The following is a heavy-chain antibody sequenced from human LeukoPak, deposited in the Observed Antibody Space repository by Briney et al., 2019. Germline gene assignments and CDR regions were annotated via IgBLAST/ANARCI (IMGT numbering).Heavy chain of an antibody. CDR2: ISWNSGSI. J-gene: IGHJ4*02. CDR3: AKSKVVTTIPYYFDY. V-gene: IGHV3-9*01. CDR1: GYTFDDYT. Sequence: GGSLRLSCAASGYTFDDYTMHWVRQVSGKGLEWVSGISWNSGSIDYAGSVKSRFTISRDNAKNPVYLQMNSLTAEDTALYYCAKSKVVTTIPYYFDYGGQGTLVTVSS. D-gene: IGHD2-21*02.